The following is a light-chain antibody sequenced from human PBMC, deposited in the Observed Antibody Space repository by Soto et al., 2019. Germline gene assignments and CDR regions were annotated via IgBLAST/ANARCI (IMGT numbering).Light chain of an antibody. CDR2: GAS. V-gene: IGKV3-20*01. J-gene: IGKJ1*01. Sequence: DIELTQSPASLSLSPGDRATLSCRASQSVTSIQFAWYRQKPGQAPGLLIWGASTRAIGIPDRFSGSGSGTDFTLTISILEPEDFVVFYCYHYRNPAPTFGQGTKVDIK. CDR3: YHYRNPAPT. CDR1: QSVTSIQ.